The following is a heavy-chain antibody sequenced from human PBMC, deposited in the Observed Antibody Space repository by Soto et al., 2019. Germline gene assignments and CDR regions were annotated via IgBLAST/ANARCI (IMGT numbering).Heavy chain of an antibody. CDR3: ARTSMQSRGYTYGHGGMDV. J-gene: IGHJ6*02. D-gene: IGHD5-18*01. CDR1: GYSFTSYW. V-gene: IGHV5-10-1*01. CDR2: IYPSDSYT. Sequence: PGESLKISCKGSGYSFTSYWIGWVRQMPGKGLEWMGIIYPSDSYTNYSPSFQGLVTISADKSISTAYLQWSSLKASDTAIYYCARTSMQSRGYTYGHGGMDVWGQGTTVTVSS.